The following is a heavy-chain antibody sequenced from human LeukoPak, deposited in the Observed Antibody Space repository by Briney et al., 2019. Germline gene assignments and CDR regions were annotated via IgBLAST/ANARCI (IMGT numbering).Heavy chain of an antibody. CDR3: ARSNYYYDSSGYFPFDP. J-gene: IGHJ5*02. CDR2: IYYSGST. Sequence: SETLSLTCTVSGVSISSYYWSWIRQPPGKGLEWIGYIYYSGSTNYNPSLKSRVTISVDTSKNQFSLKLSSVTAADTAVYYCARSNYYYDSSGYFPFDPWGQGTLVTVSS. V-gene: IGHV4-59*08. D-gene: IGHD3-22*01. CDR1: GVSISSYY.